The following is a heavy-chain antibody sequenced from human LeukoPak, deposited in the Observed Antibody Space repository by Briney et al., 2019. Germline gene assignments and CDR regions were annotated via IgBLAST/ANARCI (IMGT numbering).Heavy chain of an antibody. D-gene: IGHD3-22*01. J-gene: IGHJ4*02. V-gene: IGHV3-23*01. CDR2: ISATGGNI. CDR1: GFPFSTYA. CDR3: AKHCYYDASGYSIDY. Sequence: PGGSLRLSCAASGFPFSTYAMNWVRQAPGKGLEWVSGISATGGNIYFADSVRGRFTASRDNSRNILYLHMNSLRAEDTAIYYCAKHCYYDASGYSIDYWGQGTLVTVSS.